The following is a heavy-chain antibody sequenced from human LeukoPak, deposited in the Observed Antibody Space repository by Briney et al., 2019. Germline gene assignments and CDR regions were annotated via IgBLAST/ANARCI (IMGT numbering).Heavy chain of an antibody. D-gene: IGHD6-19*01. Sequence: GGSLRLSCAASGFTFSSYAMHWVRQAPGKGLEWVAVISYDGSNKYYADSVKGRFTISRDNSKNTLYLQMNSLRAEDTAVYYCARGSSGSYNWFDPWGQGTLVTVSS. CDR3: ARGSSGSYNWFDP. V-gene: IGHV3-30-3*01. CDR2: ISYDGSNK. J-gene: IGHJ5*02. CDR1: GFTFSSYA.